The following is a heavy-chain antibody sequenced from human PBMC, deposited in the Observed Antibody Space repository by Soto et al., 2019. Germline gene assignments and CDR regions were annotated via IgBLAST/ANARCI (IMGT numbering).Heavy chain of an antibody. CDR2: IKEDGSEK. J-gene: IGHJ6*02. CDR1: GFTFSSSW. Sequence: GGSLRLSCAVSGFTFSSSWMSWVRQAPGKGLEWVANIKEDGSEKDYVDPVKGRFTITRDNAKNSLYLQMNNLRAEDTAVYFCTRKRFGMDVWGQGTTVTVSS. CDR3: TRKRFGMDV. V-gene: IGHV3-7*03.